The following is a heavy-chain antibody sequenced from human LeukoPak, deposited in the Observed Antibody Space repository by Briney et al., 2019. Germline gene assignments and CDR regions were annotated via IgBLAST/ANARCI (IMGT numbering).Heavy chain of an antibody. Sequence: SETLSLTCAVYGGSFSGYYWSWIRQPPGKGLEWIGYIYYRGSTNYNPSLKSRVTISIDTPKNQFSLKLSSVTAADTAVYYCARDLRVGGSSGWYAFDVWGQGTMVTVSS. CDR2: IYYRGST. CDR3: ARDLRVGGSSGWYAFDV. J-gene: IGHJ3*01. V-gene: IGHV4-59*01. D-gene: IGHD6-19*01. CDR1: GGSFSGYY.